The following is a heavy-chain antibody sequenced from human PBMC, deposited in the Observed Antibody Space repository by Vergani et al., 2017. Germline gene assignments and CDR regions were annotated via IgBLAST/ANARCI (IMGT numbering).Heavy chain of an antibody. D-gene: IGHD1-1*01. V-gene: IGHV3-30*03. CDR3: ATKSCGTPGCQIGYFRE. CDR1: GFTSSYYG. J-gene: IGHJ1*01. Sequence: QVHLVESGGGVVQPGRSLRLSCVVSGFTSSYYGMHWVRQAPGKGLEWVAVISYDGTQKYYADSVKGRCPISRDNSKSTLYLQMNSLRTEDTAVYYCATKSCGTPGCQIGYFREWGQGTLVTVSS. CDR2: ISYDGTQK.